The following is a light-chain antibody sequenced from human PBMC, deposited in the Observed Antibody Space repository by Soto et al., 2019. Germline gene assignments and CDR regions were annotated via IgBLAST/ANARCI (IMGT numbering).Light chain of an antibody. CDR1: SSDVGNYNY. CDR3: SPYAGSNNFV. J-gene: IGLJ2*01. CDR2: EVT. V-gene: IGLV2-8*01. Sequence: QSVLTQPPSASGSPGQSVTISCTGTSSDVGNYNYVSWYQQHPGKVPKLMIYEVTKRPPGVPDRFSGSKSGNTASLTVSGLQAADEADYYCSPYAGSNNFVFGGGTKLTVL.